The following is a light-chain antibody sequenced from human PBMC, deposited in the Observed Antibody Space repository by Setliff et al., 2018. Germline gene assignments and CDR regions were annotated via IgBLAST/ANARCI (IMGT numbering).Light chain of an antibody. J-gene: IGKJ4*01. CDR3: QQGFSSPLT. CDR2: AAS. Sequence: DIQMTQSPSSLSASVGDRVTITCRASQSVSNYLNWYQQKPGKAPNLLIYAASSLQGGVPLRFSGSGSGTDFTLTIRSLQPEDFATYYCQQGFSSPLTFGGGTKVDIK. CDR1: QSVSNY. V-gene: IGKV1-39*01.